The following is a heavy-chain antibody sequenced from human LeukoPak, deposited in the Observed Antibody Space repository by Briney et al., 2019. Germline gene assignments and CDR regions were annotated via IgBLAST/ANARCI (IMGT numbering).Heavy chain of an antibody. CDR1: GFAFSSYE. V-gene: IGHV3-48*03. J-gene: IGHJ4*02. CDR3: ASPSYYYGGRTHNDY. D-gene: IGHD4-23*01. Sequence: GSLRLSCAASGFAFSSYEMNWVRQAPGKGLEWVSYITGSGSTIYYADSVKGRFTISRDNAKNSLYLEMNSLRVEDTAVYYCASPSYYYGGRTHNDYWGQGTLVTVSS. CDR2: ITGSGSTI.